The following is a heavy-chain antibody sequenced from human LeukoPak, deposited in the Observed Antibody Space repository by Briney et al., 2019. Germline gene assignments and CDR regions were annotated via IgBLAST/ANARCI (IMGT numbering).Heavy chain of an antibody. CDR3: ARDAPKCELPFDY. J-gene: IGHJ4*02. CDR2: INSDGSST. CDR1: GFTSSIYW. Sequence: QPGGSLRLSCAASGFTSSIYWMQWVRQPPGKALVCGFSINSDGSSTSYADSVKIRFTISRDNAKNTLYLQMTSQRAEDSAAYFCARDAPKCELPFDYWGQGTLVTVAS. D-gene: IGHD1-26*01. V-gene: IGHV3-74*01.